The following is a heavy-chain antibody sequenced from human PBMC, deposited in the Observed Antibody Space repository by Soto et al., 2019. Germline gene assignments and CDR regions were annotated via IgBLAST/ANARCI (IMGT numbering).Heavy chain of an antibody. CDR2: ISSSSGHI. CDR1: GFTFSSYS. J-gene: IGHJ4*02. Sequence: PGGSLRLSCAASGFTFSSYSMNWVRQAPGKGLEWVSSISSSSGHIYYAGSLKGRFTISRDNAKNSLYLQMNSLRAEDTAVYYCTRHWLATREFDYWGQGTLVTVSS. CDR3: TRHWLATREFDY. V-gene: IGHV3-21*01. D-gene: IGHD1-26*01.